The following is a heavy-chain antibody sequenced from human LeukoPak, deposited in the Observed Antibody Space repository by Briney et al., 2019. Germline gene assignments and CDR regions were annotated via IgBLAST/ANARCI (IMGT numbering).Heavy chain of an antibody. CDR2: IDPSDSYT. Sequence: GESLKISCKGSGYSFTSYWISWVRQMPGKGLEWMGRIDPSDSYTNYSPSFQGHVTISADKSISTAFLQWSSLKASDTARYYCARRGPGTTRFFDIWGQGTMVTVSS. V-gene: IGHV5-10-1*01. D-gene: IGHD1-7*01. CDR1: GYSFTSYW. J-gene: IGHJ3*02. CDR3: ARRGPGTTRFFDI.